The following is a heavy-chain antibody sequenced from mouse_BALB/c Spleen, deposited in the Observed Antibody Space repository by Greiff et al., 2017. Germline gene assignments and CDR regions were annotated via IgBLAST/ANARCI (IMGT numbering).Heavy chain of an antibody. V-gene: IGHV1-7*01. J-gene: IGHJ4*01. CDR1: GYTFTSYW. CDR3: AVYGNYAMEY. D-gene: IGHD2-1*01. Sequence: VQLQESGAELAKPGASVKMSCKASGYTFTSYWMHWVKQRPGQGLEWIGYINPSTGYTEYNQKFKDKATLTADKSSSTAYMPLSSLTSEDSAVYYCAVYGNYAMEYWGQGTSVTVSS. CDR2: INPSTGYT.